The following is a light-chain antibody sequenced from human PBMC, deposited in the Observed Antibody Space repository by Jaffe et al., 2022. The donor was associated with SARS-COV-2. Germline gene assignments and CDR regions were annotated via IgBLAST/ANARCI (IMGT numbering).Light chain of an antibody. CDR1: QSLLHSNGYNY. Sequence: DIVMTQSPLSLPVTPGEPASISCRSSQSLLHSNGYNYLDWYLQKPGQSPQPLIYLGSNRASGVPDRFSGSGSGTDFTLKISRVEAEDVGVYYCMQGLQSITFGQGTRLEIK. CDR2: LGS. CDR3: MQGLQSIT. J-gene: IGKJ5*01. V-gene: IGKV2-28*01.